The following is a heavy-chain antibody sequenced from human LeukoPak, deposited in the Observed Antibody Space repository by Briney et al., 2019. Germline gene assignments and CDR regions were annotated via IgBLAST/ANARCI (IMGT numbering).Heavy chain of an antibody. CDR3: AKVRKGVGAFDL. CDR2: ISASGATT. CDR1: GFNFSIYA. Sequence: NPGGSLRLSCAASGFNFSIYAMSWVRQAPGRGLQWVSGISASGATTYYADSLKGRFTVSRDISKNTLYLQMNSLRAEDTAIYYCAKVRKGVGAFDLWGQGTMVTVSS. J-gene: IGHJ3*01. D-gene: IGHD3-16*01. V-gene: IGHV3-23*01.